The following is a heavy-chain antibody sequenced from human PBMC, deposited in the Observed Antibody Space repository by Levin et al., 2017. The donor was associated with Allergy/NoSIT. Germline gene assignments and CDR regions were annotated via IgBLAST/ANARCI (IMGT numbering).Heavy chain of an antibody. J-gene: IGHJ6*02. CDR1: TFLFSDYT. V-gene: IGHV3-21*06. D-gene: IGHD3-9*01. CDR2: ISRRSSYI. CDR3: ARGLKILTTGSLYHNAMDA. Sequence: GGSLRLSCAASTFLFSDYTMNWVRQAPGKGLEWFASISRRSSYIYYADSVKGRFTISRDNAKNSVSLQMNSLRAEDTAIYYCARGLKILTTGSLYHNAMDAWGQGTTVSVSS.